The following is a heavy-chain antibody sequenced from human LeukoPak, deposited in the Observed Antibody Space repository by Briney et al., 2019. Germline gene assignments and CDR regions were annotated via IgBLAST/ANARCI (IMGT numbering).Heavy chain of an antibody. CDR1: GFTFSYYG. V-gene: IGHV3-33*08. CDR2: ISFDGSNK. J-gene: IGHJ6*02. CDR3: AREGTYGSGSYYGYYYYGMDV. D-gene: IGHD3-10*01. Sequence: GGSLRLSCAASGFTFSYYGIHWVRQAPGKGLEWVAVISFDGSNKYYADSVKGRFTISRDNSKNTLYLQMNSLRAEDTAVYYCAREGTYGSGSYYGYYYYGMDVWGQGTTVTVSS.